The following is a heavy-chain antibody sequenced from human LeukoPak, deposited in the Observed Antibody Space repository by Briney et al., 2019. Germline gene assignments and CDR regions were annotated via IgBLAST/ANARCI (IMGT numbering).Heavy chain of an antibody. CDR2: ISPYNGNT. D-gene: IGHD3-3*01. CDR1: GYTFSVYG. CDR3: ARVETYYDFWSGYFSQYYYYMDV. J-gene: IGHJ6*03. V-gene: IGHV1-18*01. Sequence: ASVKVSCKASGYTFSVYGITWVRQAPGQGLEWMGWISPYNGNTSYAQKLQGRVTMTTDTSTSTAYMELSSLRSEDTAVYYCARVETYYDFWSGYFSQYYYYMDVWGKGTTVTVSS.